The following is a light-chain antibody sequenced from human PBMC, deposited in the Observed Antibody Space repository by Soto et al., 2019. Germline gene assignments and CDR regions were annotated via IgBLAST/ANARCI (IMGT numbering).Light chain of an antibody. Sequence: QSMLTQPAFVSGSPGQSLTISCTGTSSDVGGYNYVSWYQQHPGKAPKLMIYDVSNRPSGVSNRFSGSKSGNTASLTISGLQAEDEADYYCSSYRSSSALGVFGGGTKVTVL. CDR3: SSYRSSSALGV. CDR1: SSDVGGYNY. CDR2: DVS. V-gene: IGLV2-14*01. J-gene: IGLJ2*01.